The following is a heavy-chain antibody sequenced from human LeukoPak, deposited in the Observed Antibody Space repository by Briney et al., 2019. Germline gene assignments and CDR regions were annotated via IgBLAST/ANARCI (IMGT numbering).Heavy chain of an antibody. J-gene: IGHJ4*02. V-gene: IGHV3-9*01. D-gene: IGHD3-22*01. Sequence: GGSLRLSCAASGFTFDDYAMHWVRQAPGKGLEWVSGISWNSGTIGYADSVKGRFTISRDNAKNSLYLQMNSLRAEDTAIYYCAKSAYSDSSGYYREYCSDYWGQGTLVTVSS. CDR3: AKSAYSDSSGYYREYCSDY. CDR1: GFTFDDYA. CDR2: ISWNSGTI.